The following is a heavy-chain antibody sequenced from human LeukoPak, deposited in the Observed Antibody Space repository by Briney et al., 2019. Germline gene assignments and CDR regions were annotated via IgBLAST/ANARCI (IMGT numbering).Heavy chain of an antibody. V-gene: IGHV3-33*01. D-gene: IGHD3-10*01. J-gene: IGHJ4*02. CDR1: GFTFSSYG. CDR2: IWYDGSNK. Sequence: GGSLRLPCAASGFTFSSYGMHWVRQAPGKGLEWVAVIWYDGSNKYYADSVRGRFTISRDNSKNTLYLQMNSLRAEDTAVYYCARDHGSGTSDFDYWGQGTLVTVSS. CDR3: ARDHGSGTSDFDY.